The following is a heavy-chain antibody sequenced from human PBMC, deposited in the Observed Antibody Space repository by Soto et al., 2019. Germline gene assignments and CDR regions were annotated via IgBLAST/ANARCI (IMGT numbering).Heavy chain of an antibody. CDR1: GGSISSGGYY. Sequence: SETRSLTCTVSGGSISSGGYYWSWIRQHPGKGLEWIGYIYYSGSTYYNPSLKSRVTISVDTSKNQFSLKLSSVTAADTAVYYCAREPRYYYDSSGPTDAFDIWGQGTIVTVSS. V-gene: IGHV4-31*03. D-gene: IGHD3-22*01. CDR3: AREPRYYYDSSGPTDAFDI. CDR2: IYYSGST. J-gene: IGHJ3*02.